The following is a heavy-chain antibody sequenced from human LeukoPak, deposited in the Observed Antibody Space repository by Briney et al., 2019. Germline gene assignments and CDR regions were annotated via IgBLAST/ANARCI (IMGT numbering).Heavy chain of an antibody. D-gene: IGHD3-9*01. J-gene: IGHJ5*02. Sequence: ETLSLTCTVSGGSISSSSYYWGWIRQPPGKGLEWIGSIYYSGSTYYNPSLKSRVTISVDTSKNQFSLKLGSVTAADTAVYYCAREISPKYYDILTGSIAAPLFDPWGQGTLVTVSS. CDR3: AREISPKYYDILTGSIAAPLFDP. CDR2: IYYSGST. CDR1: GGSISSSSYY. V-gene: IGHV4-39*07.